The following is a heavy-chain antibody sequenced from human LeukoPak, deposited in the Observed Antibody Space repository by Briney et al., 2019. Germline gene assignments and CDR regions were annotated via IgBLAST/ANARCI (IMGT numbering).Heavy chain of an antibody. CDR1: GGTFSSSSYY. V-gene: IGHV4-39*07. CDR2: IDYRGST. D-gene: IGHD3-9*01. CDR3: ARAGYDILTGYSPLDY. Sequence: SCKASGGTFSSSSYYWGWIRQPPGKGLVWIGSIDYRGSTFYIPSLKSRVTISVDTSKNQFSLDLSSVTAADTAVYYCARAGYDILTGYSPLDYWGQGTLVTVSS. J-gene: IGHJ4*02.